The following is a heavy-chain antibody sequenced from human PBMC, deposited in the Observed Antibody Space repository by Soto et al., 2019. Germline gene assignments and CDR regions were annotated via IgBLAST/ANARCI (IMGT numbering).Heavy chain of an antibody. D-gene: IGHD6-19*01. J-gene: IGHJ4*02. Sequence: EVQLVESGGDLVQRGGSLRLSCAASGFTFNIYSMNWVRQAPGKGLEWFSYLTSHTKTIKYADSVKGRFTISRDNAKNSVYLQMNSLSDEDTAVYYCARSVEGHFDYWGQGTVVTVSS. CDR3: ARSVEGHFDY. CDR2: LTSHTKTI. V-gene: IGHV3-48*02. CDR1: GFTFNIYS.